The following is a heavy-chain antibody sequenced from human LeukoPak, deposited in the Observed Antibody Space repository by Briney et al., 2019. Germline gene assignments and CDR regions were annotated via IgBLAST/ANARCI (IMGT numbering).Heavy chain of an antibody. Sequence: PGRSLRLSCAASGFTFSSYGMHWVRQAPGKGLEWVAVISYDGSNKYYADSVKGRFTISRDNSKNTLYLQMNSLRAEDTAVYYCAKDRQWLAHQPMYYFDYWGQGTLVTVSS. CDR3: AKDRQWLAHQPMYYFDY. V-gene: IGHV3-30*18. D-gene: IGHD6-19*01. CDR2: ISYDGSNK. J-gene: IGHJ4*02. CDR1: GFTFSSYG.